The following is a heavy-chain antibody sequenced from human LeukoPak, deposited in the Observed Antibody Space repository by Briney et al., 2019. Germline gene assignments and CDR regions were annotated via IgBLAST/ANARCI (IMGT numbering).Heavy chain of an antibody. CDR3: ATGRFRSGYYANFDY. CDR2: ISSNGGST. V-gene: IGHV3-64*01. D-gene: IGHD3-3*01. CDR1: GFTFSSYA. J-gene: IGHJ4*02. Sequence: PGGSLRLSCAASGFTFSSYAMHWVRQAPGKGLEYVSAISSNGGSTYYANSVKGRFTISRDNSKNTLYLQMGSLRAEDMAVYYCATGRFRSGYYANFDYWGQGTLVTVSS.